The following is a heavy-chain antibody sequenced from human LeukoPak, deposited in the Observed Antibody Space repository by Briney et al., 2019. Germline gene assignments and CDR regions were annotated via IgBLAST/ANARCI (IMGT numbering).Heavy chain of an antibody. J-gene: IGHJ4*02. CDR2: IYYSGST. D-gene: IGHD3-22*01. CDR1: GGSISSYY. Sequence: SETLSLTCTVSGGSISSYYWSWIRQPPGKGLEWIGYIYYSGSTNYNPSLKSRVTISVDTSKNQFSLKLSSVTAADTAVYYCARGNPYYYDSSGYYYGRGEGYFGYWGQGTLVTVSS. V-gene: IGHV4-59*01. CDR3: ARGNPYYYDSSGYYYGRGEGYFGY.